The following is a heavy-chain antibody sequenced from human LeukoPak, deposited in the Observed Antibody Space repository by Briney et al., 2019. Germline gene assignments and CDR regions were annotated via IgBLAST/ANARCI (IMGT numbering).Heavy chain of an antibody. D-gene: IGHD6-6*01. CDR1: GFTFSSYA. Sequence: GGSLRLSCEASGFTFSSYAMSWVRQAPGKGLEWVSAISGSGGSTYYADSVKGRFTISRDNAKNSLYLQMNSLRAEDTAVYYCARDRYSSSSDYWGQGTLVTVSS. V-gene: IGHV3-23*01. CDR3: ARDRYSSSSDY. J-gene: IGHJ4*02. CDR2: ISGSGGST.